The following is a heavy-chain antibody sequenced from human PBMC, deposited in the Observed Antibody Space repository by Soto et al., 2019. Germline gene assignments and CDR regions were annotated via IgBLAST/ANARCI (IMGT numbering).Heavy chain of an antibody. V-gene: IGHV3-64D*06. J-gene: IGHJ4*02. D-gene: IGHD3-3*01. Sequence: PGGSLRLSCSASGFTFSSYAMHWVRQAPGKGLEYVSAISSNGGSTYYADSVKGRFTISRDNSKNTLYLQMSSLRAEDTAVYYCVKAAFWSGYYIFDYWGQGTLVTVST. CDR2: ISSNGGST. CDR3: VKAAFWSGYYIFDY. CDR1: GFTFSSYA.